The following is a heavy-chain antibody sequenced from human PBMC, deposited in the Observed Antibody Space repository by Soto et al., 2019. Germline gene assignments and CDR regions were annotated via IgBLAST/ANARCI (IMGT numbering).Heavy chain of an antibody. V-gene: IGHV3-23*01. J-gene: IGHJ4*02. CDR3: AKELVNSGWTYFDY. CDR2: ISDSGGRT. Sequence: GGSLRLSCAASGFTFNTYAMSWVRQAPGKGLEWVSAISDSGGRTYYADSVKGRFTISRDNSKNTLYLQINSLRAEDTAVYFCAKELVNSGWTYFDYWGQGTLVTVSS. CDR1: GFTFNTYA. D-gene: IGHD6-19*01.